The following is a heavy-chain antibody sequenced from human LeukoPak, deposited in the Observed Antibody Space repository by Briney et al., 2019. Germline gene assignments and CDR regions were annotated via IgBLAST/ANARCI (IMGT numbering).Heavy chain of an antibody. D-gene: IGHD3-3*01. CDR2: INPNSGGT. CDR1: GYTFTGYY. V-gene: IGHV1-2*02. J-gene: IGHJ4*02. CDR3: ARAFRELRFLEWLSLDY. Sequence: ASVKVSCKASGYTFTGYYMRWVRQAPGQGLEWMGWINPNSGGTNYAQKFQGRVTMTRDTSISTAYIELSRLRSDDTAVYYCARAFRELRFLEWLSLDYWGQGTLVTVSS.